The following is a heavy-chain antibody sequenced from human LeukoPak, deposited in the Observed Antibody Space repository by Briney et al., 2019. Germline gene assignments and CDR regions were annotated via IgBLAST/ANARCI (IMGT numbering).Heavy chain of an antibody. V-gene: IGHV3-66*02. CDR1: GFTLTTNS. D-gene: IGHD4-11*01. Sequence: SLSLSCAASGFTLTTNSMSCVRHAPQEGLECVSVIYTGGGTYYVGSVESRFTISRDNSKNTLYLQMNSLRGEDTAVYYGARGTTVTTGYPAPAYYYYYMDVWGKGNTVTVSS. J-gene: IGHJ6*03. CDR2: IYTGGGT. CDR3: ARGTTVTTGYPAPAYYYYYMDV.